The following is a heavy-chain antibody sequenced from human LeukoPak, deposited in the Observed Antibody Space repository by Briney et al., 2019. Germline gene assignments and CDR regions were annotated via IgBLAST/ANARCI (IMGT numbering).Heavy chain of an antibody. CDR1: GGSMNTFH. D-gene: IGHD6-13*01. Sequence: DPLSLPCTVSGGSMNTFHRSWLRQPAGKGVEWLGRNYGSGTTNYNPALKGRVTISVDTSKKQFSLKLTSVTAADTAVYYCARDGSRGPFFESWGQGTLVTVSS. CDR2: NYGSGTT. CDR3: ARDGSRGPFFES. V-gene: IGHV4-4*07. J-gene: IGHJ4*02.